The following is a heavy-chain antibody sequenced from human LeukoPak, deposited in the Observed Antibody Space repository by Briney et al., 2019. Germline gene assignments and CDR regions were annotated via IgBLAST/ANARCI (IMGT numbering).Heavy chain of an antibody. J-gene: IGHJ6*02. D-gene: IGHD5-18*01. CDR2: MNPNSGNT. CDR3: ARILMQLWGTYYYGMDI. Sequence: ASVKVSCKASGYTFTSYDINWVRQATGQGLEWMGWMNPNSGNTGYAQKFQGRVTMTRNTSISTAYMELSSLRSEDTAVYYCARILMQLWGTYYYGMDIWGQGTTVTVSS. V-gene: IGHV1-8*01. CDR1: GYTFTSYD.